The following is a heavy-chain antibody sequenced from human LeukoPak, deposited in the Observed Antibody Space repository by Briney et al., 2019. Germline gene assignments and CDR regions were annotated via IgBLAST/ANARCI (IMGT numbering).Heavy chain of an antibody. CDR1: GFTFSSYA. CDR3: AKDRYCSSTSCLFDY. D-gene: IGHD2-2*01. V-gene: IGHV3-23*01. J-gene: IGHJ4*02. Sequence: AGGSLRLSCAASGFTFSSYAMSWVRQAPGKGLECVSAISGSGGSTYYADSVKGRFTISRDNSKNTLYLQMNRLRAEDTDVYYCAKDRYCSSTSCLFDYWGQGTLVTVSS. CDR2: ISGSGGST.